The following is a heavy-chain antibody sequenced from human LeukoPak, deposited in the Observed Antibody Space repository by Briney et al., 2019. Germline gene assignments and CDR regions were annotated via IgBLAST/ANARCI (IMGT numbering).Heavy chain of an antibody. Sequence: PGGSLRLSCAASGFTFSDYYMSWIRQAPGKGLEWVSYISSSGSTIYYADSVKGRFTISRDNAKNSLYLQMNSLRAEDTAVYYCARDLPSRDDFWSGYYGSHHNWFDPWGQGTLVTVSS. J-gene: IGHJ5*02. D-gene: IGHD3-3*01. CDR2: ISSSGSTI. V-gene: IGHV3-11*04. CDR3: ARDLPSRDDFWSGYYGSHHNWFDP. CDR1: GFTFSDYY.